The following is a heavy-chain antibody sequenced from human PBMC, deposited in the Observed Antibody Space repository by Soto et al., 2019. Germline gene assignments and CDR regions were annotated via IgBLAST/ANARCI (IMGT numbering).Heavy chain of an antibody. V-gene: IGHV4-59*05. J-gene: IGHJ6*02. CDR3: ARPLTMVRGVIADDYYGMDV. Sequence: SETLSLTCTVSGGSISSYYWSWIRQPPGKGLEWIGSIYYSGSTYYNPSLKSRVTISVDTSKSQFSLKLSSVTAADTAVYYCARPLTMVRGVIADDYYGMDVWGQGTTVTVSS. CDR1: GGSISSYY. D-gene: IGHD3-10*01. CDR2: IYYSGST.